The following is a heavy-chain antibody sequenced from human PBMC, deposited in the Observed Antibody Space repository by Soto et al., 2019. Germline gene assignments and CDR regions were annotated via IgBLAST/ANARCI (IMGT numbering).Heavy chain of an antibody. CDR1: GFTFSSYS. J-gene: IGHJ4*02. CDR2: ISSSSYI. CDR3: ARIFDCGGDCYRVFREYYFDY. D-gene: IGHD2-21*01. Sequence: GGSLRLSCAASGFTFSSYSMNWVRQAPGKGLEWVSSISSSSYIYYADSVKGRFTISRDNAKNSLYLQMNSLRAEDTAVYYCARIFDCGGDCYRVFREYYFDYWGQGTLVTVSS. V-gene: IGHV3-21*01.